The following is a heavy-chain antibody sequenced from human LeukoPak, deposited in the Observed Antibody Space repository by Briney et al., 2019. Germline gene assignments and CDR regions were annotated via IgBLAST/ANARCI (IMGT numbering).Heavy chain of an antibody. D-gene: IGHD5-18*01. J-gene: IGHJ5*02. CDR3: ARAGRYSYGPGGRLNWFDP. V-gene: IGHV7-4-1*02. CDR1: GYTFTSYA. Sequence: ASVKVSCKASGYTFTSYAMNWVRQAPGQGLEWMGWINTNTGNPTYAQGFTGRFVFSLDTSVSTAYLQISSLKAEDTAVYYCARAGRYSYGPGGRLNWFDPWGQGTLVTVSS. CDR2: INTNTGNP.